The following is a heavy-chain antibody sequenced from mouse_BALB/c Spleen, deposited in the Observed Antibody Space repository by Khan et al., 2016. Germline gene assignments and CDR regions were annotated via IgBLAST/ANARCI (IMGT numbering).Heavy chain of an antibody. CDR2: RWGGGNT. Sequence: QVQLKESGPGLVAPSQSLSITSPVSGFSSTDYGVHWIRQPPGKGLEWLGARWGGGNTYYNSALKSRLSISTDNHKSQVLLKMNRLTTDDTAMYYCAIGEQARYFYALDYWGQGTSVTVSS. J-gene: IGHJ4*01. D-gene: IGHD3-3*01. CDR3: AIGEQARYFYALDY. CDR1: GFSSTDYG. V-gene: IGHV2-6-5*01.